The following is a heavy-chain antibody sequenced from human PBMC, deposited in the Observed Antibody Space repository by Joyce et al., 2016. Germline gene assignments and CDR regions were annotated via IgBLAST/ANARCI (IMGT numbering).Heavy chain of an antibody. V-gene: IGHV3-11*01. J-gene: IGHJ4*02. Sequence: QVHLVESGGGLVKPGGSLRLSCAASGFTFSDYYMSWSRQAPGKGLEWVSYLSNDGRPKYYADSVKGRFTISRDNAKNSLFLQMNSLRVEDTAVYYCAKNSWVSGATWDYLDYWGQGTLVTVSS. CDR1: GFTFSDYY. CDR2: LSNDGRPK. D-gene: IGHD1-26*01. CDR3: AKNSWVSGATWDYLDY.